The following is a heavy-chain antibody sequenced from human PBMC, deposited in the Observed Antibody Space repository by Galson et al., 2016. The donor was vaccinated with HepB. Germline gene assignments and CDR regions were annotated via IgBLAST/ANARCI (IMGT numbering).Heavy chain of an antibody. CDR2: IYSGGGT. D-gene: IGHD4-11*01. J-gene: IGHJ6*02. Sequence: SLRLSCAASGFTVGNNYMSWVRQVPGKGLEWASGIYSGGGTYYADSVKGRFTIPRDKSKNTLYLQLNSLRAEDTAVYYCQTTNYYNGLDVWGQGTTVTVSS. V-gene: IGHV3-66*01. CDR1: GFTVGNNY. CDR3: QTTNYYNGLDV.